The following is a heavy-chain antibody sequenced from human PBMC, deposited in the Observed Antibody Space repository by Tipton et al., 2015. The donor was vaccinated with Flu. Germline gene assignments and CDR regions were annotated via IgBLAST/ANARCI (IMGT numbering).Heavy chain of an antibody. CDR2: FDPEDGET. D-gene: IGHD3-22*01. Sequence: QSGPEVKKPGASVKVSCKVSGYTLTELSMHWVRQAPGKGLEWMGGFDPEDGETIYAQKFQGRVTMTEDTSTDTAYMELSSLRSEDTAVYYCARGGYYYDSSGYYYVSYMDVWGKGTTVTVSS. J-gene: IGHJ6*03. CDR3: ARGGYYYDSSGYYYVSYMDV. V-gene: IGHV1-24*01. CDR1: GYTLTELS.